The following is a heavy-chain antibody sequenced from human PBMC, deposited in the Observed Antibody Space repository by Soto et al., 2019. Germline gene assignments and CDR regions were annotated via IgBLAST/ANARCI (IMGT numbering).Heavy chain of an antibody. V-gene: IGHV4-34*01. CDR3: ASEGSSGPLTIFGVVRRYTFDY. D-gene: IGHD3-3*01. CDR1: GVSFSGYY. CDR2: INHRGST. J-gene: IGHJ4*02. Sequence: SETLSLTCAVYGVSFSGYYWIWIRPPPGKGLVWIGEINHRGSTNYNPSLKSRVTISVDTSKNHFSLKLSSVTAADTAVYYCASEGSSGPLTIFGVVRRYTFDYWGQGTLVTVSS.